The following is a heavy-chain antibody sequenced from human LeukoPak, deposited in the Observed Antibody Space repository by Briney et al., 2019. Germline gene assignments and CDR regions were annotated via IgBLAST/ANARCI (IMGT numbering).Heavy chain of an antibody. CDR1: GYSFISYW. Sequence: GESLKISCKGPGYSFISYWIGWVRLMPGIGLEWMGIIYPSDSETRYSPSFQGQVTISADKSISTAYLQWSSLKASDTAMYYCARQVAVAAWEYWGQGTLVTVSS. J-gene: IGHJ4*02. D-gene: IGHD6-19*01. CDR3: ARQVAVAAWEY. V-gene: IGHV5-51*01. CDR2: IYPSDSET.